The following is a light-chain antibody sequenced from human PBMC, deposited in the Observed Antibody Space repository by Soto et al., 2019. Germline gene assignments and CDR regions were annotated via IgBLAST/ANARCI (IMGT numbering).Light chain of an antibody. CDR2: GAS. CDR1: QIVSTTY. J-gene: IGKJ2*01. V-gene: IGKV3-20*01. Sequence: EVVLTQSPGTLSLSPGERATLSCRASQIVSTTYLAWYQQKPGQAPSLLIYGASSRATGIPDRFSGSGSGTDFTLTISSLESEDFAVYYCQQYANSPMYTFGQGTKLEIK. CDR3: QQYANSPMYT.